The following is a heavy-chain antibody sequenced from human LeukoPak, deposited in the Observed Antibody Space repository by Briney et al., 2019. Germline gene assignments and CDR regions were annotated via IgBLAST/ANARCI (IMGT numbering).Heavy chain of an antibody. CDR1: GYTFTSYD. CDR2: MNPNSGNT. D-gene: IGHD3-10*01. Sequence: ASVKVSCKASGYTFTSYDINWLRQATGQGLEWMGWMNPNSGNTGYAQKFQGRVTMTRNTSISTAYMELSSLRSEDTAVYYCARVPTYYYGSGTYYFDYWGQGTLVTVSS. V-gene: IGHV1-8*01. CDR3: ARVPTYYYGSGTYYFDY. J-gene: IGHJ4*02.